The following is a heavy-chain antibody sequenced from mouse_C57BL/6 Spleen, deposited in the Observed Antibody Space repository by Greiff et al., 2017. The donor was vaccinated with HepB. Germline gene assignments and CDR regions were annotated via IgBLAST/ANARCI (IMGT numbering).Heavy chain of an antibody. D-gene: IGHD4-1*01. CDR3: ARGGLTGRKAWFAY. CDR2: IDPSDSYT. Sequence: QVQLQQPGAELVRPGTSVKLSCKASGYTFTSYWMHWVKQRPGQGLEWIGVIDPSDSYTNYNQKFKGKATLTVDTSSSTAYMQLSSLTSEDSAVYYCARGGLTGRKAWFAYWGQGTLVTVSA. J-gene: IGHJ3*01. V-gene: IGHV1-59*01. CDR1: GYTFTSYW.